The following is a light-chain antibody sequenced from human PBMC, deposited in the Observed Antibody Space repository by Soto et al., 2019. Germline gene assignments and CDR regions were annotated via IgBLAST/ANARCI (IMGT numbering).Light chain of an antibody. CDR2: GTS. Sequence: EIVLTPSPGTLSLSPGERATLSCRADRSVSDTLLTWFQQKPGQAPRLLIFGTSNRAPGIPDRFSGSGSGTDFNITISRLETDDFAVYYCQHYGDSSWTFGQGTKVEIK. CDR3: QHYGDSSWT. CDR1: RSVSDTL. J-gene: IGKJ1*01. V-gene: IGKV3-20*01.